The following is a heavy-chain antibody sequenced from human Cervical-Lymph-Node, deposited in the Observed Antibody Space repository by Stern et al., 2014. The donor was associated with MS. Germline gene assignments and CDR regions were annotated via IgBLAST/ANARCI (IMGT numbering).Heavy chain of an antibody. D-gene: IGHD3-22*01. Sequence: EVQLVESGGGLVQPGGSLRLSCAASGFTFSSHWMHWVRQAPGKGLVWVSRINTAGTRTSYADSVKGRFTISRDNAKNTMYLQMNSLRAEDTAFYYCLPGEPYGTSDYYSDSWGQGTLVTVSS. CDR3: LPGEPYGTSDYYSDS. J-gene: IGHJ5*01. V-gene: IGHV3-74*01. CDR2: INTAGTRT. CDR1: GFTFSSHW.